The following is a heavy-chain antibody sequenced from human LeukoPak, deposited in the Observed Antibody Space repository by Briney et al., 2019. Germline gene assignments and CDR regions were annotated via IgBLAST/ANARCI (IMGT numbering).Heavy chain of an antibody. J-gene: IGHJ4*02. D-gene: IGHD1-26*01. CDR2: INHSGST. CDR3: ARWEGGTYYDIDD. Sequence: PSETLFLTCAVYGGSFSGYYWSCIRQPPGKGLEWIGEINHSGSTNYNASLKSRVTISVETSKNQFSLKMSSVTAADTAVYYCARWEGGTYYDIDDSRQGTLVTVSS. V-gene: IGHV4-34*01. CDR1: GGSFSGYY.